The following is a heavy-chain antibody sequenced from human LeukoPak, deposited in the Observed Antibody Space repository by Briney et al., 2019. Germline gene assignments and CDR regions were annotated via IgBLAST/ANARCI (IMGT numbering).Heavy chain of an antibody. J-gene: IGHJ4*02. CDR2: ISYDGSNK. Sequence: GGSLRLSCAASGFTFSSYGMHWVRQAPGKGLEWVAVISYDGSNKYYADSVKGRFTISRDNSKHTLYLQMNSLRAEDTAVYYCAIDGAEGFDYWGQGTLVTVSS. CDR1: GFTFSSYG. D-gene: IGHD4/OR15-4a*01. V-gene: IGHV3-30*03. CDR3: AIDGAEGFDY.